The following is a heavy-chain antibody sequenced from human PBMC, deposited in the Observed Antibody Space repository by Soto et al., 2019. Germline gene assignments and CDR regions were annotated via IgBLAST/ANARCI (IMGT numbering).Heavy chain of an antibody. CDR3: ARGSRASYDYAMHV. D-gene: IGHD2-8*01. Sequence: QVELVQSGVEVKKPGSSLKVSCKASGGTFTNYAFNWVRQAPGQGLAWMGGIIPFYDKANYAEKFLGRVTITADKSTTTAYMELSSLTSTEPAVYFCARGSRASYDYAMHVWGRGTPVIVSS. J-gene: IGHJ6*02. CDR1: GGTFTNYA. V-gene: IGHV1-69*06. CDR2: IIPFYDKA.